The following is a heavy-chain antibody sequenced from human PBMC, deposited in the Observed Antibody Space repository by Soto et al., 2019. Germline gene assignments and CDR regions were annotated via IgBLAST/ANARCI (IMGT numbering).Heavy chain of an antibody. J-gene: IGHJ4*02. CDR1: GFTFGSYA. D-gene: IGHD3-16*01. CDR3: ATPSLSTGGYSSFDS. CDR2: VTYSGANT. V-gene: IGHV3-23*01. Sequence: EVQLLESGGGLVQPGGSLRLSCAASGFTFGSYAMSWVRQAPGKGLEWVSLVTYSGANTYYAGSVTGRFTISRDNLRNTLYLQMSTLRVEDTAVYYCATPSLSTGGYSSFDSWGRGTLVTVSS.